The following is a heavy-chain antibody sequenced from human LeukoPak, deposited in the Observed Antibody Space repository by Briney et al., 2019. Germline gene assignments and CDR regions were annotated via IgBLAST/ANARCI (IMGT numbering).Heavy chain of an antibody. D-gene: IGHD1-1*01. J-gene: IGHJ6*02. CDR1: GFTFRSYA. CDR3: ARGPTHLYYGMDV. Sequence: GGSLRLSCAASGFTFRSYAMHWVRQAPDKGLEWVAGVSYDGKSNFYADSVKGRFTVSRDNARNSLFLQMFSLKAEDTAVYYCARGPTHLYYGMDVWSPGTTVTVSS. V-gene: IGHV3-30*14. CDR2: VSYDGKSN.